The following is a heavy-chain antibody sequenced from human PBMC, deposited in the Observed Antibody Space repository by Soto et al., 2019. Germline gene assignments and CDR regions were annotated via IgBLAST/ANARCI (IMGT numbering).Heavy chain of an antibody. Sequence: GASVQVSCKASGYTFTGYYMHWVRQAPGQGLAWMGWINPNSGGTNYAKKFQGRVTMTRDTSISTAYMELSRLRSDDTAVYYCAREEGCSSTSGKYYYYYYCMDVWGQGTTVTVSS. CDR2: INPNSGGT. CDR3: AREEGCSSTSGKYYYYYYCMDV. V-gene: IGHV1-2*02. J-gene: IGHJ6*02. D-gene: IGHD2-2*01. CDR1: GYTFTGYY.